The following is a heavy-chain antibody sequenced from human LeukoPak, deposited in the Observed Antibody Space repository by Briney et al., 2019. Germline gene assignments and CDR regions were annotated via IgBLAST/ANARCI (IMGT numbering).Heavy chain of an antibody. Sequence: ASVKVSCKASGYTFTSYDINWVRQATGQGLEWMGWMNPNSGNTGYAQKFQGRVTMTRNTSISTAYMELSSLRSEDTAVYYCARGLRSRDGYNFGYWGQGTLVTVSS. CDR3: ARGLRSRDGYNFGY. D-gene: IGHD5-24*01. J-gene: IGHJ4*02. CDR1: GYTFTSYD. CDR2: MNPNSGNT. V-gene: IGHV1-8*01.